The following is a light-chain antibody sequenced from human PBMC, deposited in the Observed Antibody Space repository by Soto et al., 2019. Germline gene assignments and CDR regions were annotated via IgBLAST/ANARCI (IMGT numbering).Light chain of an antibody. V-gene: IGKV3-20*01. CDR1: RRVGNNF. Sequence: EIVLTQSPGTLSLSPGERATLSCRASRRVGNNFLAWYQQKPGQAPRLLIFGASSRATGIPYRFSGSGSGTDFTLTISRLEPEDFAVYYCQQYVSSPITFGQGTRLAIK. CDR3: QQYVSSPIT. CDR2: GAS. J-gene: IGKJ5*01.